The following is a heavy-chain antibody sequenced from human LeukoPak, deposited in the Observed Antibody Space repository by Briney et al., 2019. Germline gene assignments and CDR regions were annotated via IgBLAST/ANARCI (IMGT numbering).Heavy chain of an antibody. D-gene: IGHD6-13*01. CDR1: GFIFSSYA. J-gene: IGHJ4*02. CDR2: ISGSGGST. CDR3: AKDGDSSPRARGEYYFDY. Sequence: GGSLRLSCAASGFIFSSYAMSWVRQAPGKGLEWVSAISGSGGSTYYADSVKGRFTISRDNSKNTLYLQMNSLRAEDTAVYYCAKDGDSSPRARGEYYFDYWGQGTLVTVSS. V-gene: IGHV3-23*01.